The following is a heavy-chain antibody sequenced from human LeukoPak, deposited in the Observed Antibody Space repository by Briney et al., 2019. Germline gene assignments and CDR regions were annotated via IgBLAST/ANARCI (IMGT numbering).Heavy chain of an antibody. Sequence: PSGTLSLTCAVSGGSISSSNWWSWVRPPPGKGLAWSGEIYRSGGTNYNPSLKSRVTISVDKSKNQFSLKLSSVTPADTAVYYCARETAAAGIDYWGQGTLVTVSS. CDR2: IYRSGGT. J-gene: IGHJ4*02. V-gene: IGHV4-4*02. CDR3: ARETAAAGIDY. CDR1: GGSISSSNW. D-gene: IGHD6-13*01.